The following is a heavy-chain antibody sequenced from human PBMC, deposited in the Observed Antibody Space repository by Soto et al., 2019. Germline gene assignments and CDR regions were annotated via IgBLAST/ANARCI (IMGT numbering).Heavy chain of an antibody. J-gene: IGHJ4*02. CDR3: ARDGYDGSGSPYPAL. CDR2: IYYLGST. V-gene: IGHV4-59*01. CDR1: GASMSEYF. Sequence: PSETLSLTCTVSGASMSEYFWSWIRQSPGKGLEWIGYIYYLGSTDYNPSLKSRVTISVDTSKRQFSLRLTSVTAADTAVYYCARDGYDGSGSPYPALWGPRTQVTVSS. D-gene: IGHD3-10*01.